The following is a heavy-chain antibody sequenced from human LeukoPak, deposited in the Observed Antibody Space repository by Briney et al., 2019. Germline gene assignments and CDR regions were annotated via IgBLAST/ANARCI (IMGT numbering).Heavy chain of an antibody. V-gene: IGHV4-4*07. CDR1: GGSISSYY. J-gene: IGHJ4*02. CDR3: AREVDSGYLFDY. Sequence: SETLSLTCTVSGGSISSYYWSWIRQPAGKTLEWIGRIYSSGSTNYNPSLTSRVTISVDTSKNQFSLKLSSVTAADTAVYYCAREVDSGYLFDYWGQGTLVTVSS. CDR2: IYSSGST. D-gene: IGHD5-12*01.